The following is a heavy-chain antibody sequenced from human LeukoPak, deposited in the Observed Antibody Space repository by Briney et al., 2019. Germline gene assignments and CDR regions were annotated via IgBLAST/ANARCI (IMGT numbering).Heavy chain of an antibody. V-gene: IGHV4-61*05. J-gene: IGHJ4*02. Sequence: PSETLSLTCTVSGGSISSSSYYWGWIRQPPGKGLEWIGYIYYSGSTNYNPSLKSRVTISVDTSKNQFSLKLSSVTAADTAVYYCARLNNGVYYFDYWGQGTLVTVSS. CDR1: GGSISSSSYY. CDR2: IYYSGST. CDR3: ARLNNGVYYFDY. D-gene: IGHD1/OR15-1a*01.